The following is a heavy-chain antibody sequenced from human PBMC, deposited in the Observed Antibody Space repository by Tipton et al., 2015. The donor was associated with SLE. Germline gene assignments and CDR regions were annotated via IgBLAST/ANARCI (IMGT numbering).Heavy chain of an antibody. J-gene: IGHJ4*02. CDR1: GGSFSGYY. Sequence: TLSLTCAVYGGSFSGYYWNWIRQSPGKGLEWIGRIYTSGSTSYNPSLKSRVIMSVDTSKNQFSLKLSSVTAADTAVYYCARGDYGDYPFDYWGQGTLVTVSS. CDR2: IYTSGST. V-gene: IGHV4-59*10. D-gene: IGHD4-17*01. CDR3: ARGDYGDYPFDY.